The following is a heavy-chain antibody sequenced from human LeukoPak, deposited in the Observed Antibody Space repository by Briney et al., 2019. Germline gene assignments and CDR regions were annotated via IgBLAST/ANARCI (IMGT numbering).Heavy chain of an antibody. CDR2: ISGSGGST. CDR3: AKDHHSSSWYGYYFDY. D-gene: IGHD6-13*01. CDR1: GLTFSSYA. Sequence: PGGSLRLSCAASGLTFSSYAMSWVRQAPGKGLEWVSAISGSGGSTYYADSVKGRFTISRDNSKNTLYLQMNSLRAEDTAVYYCAKDHHSSSWYGYYFDYWGQGTLVTVSS. V-gene: IGHV3-23*01. J-gene: IGHJ4*02.